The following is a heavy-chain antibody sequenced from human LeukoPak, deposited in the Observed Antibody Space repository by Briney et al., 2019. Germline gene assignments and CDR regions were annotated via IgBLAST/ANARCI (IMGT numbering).Heavy chain of an antibody. Sequence: GGSLRLSCAASGFTFSSYSMNWVRQAPGKGLEWVSYISSSSSTIYYADSVKGRFTISRDNAKNSLYLQMNSLRAEDTAVYYCARDLLPAAIDYWGQGTLVTVSS. D-gene: IGHD2-2*01. CDR3: ARDLLPAAIDY. CDR1: GFTFSSYS. CDR2: ISSSSSTI. V-gene: IGHV3-48*01. J-gene: IGHJ4*02.